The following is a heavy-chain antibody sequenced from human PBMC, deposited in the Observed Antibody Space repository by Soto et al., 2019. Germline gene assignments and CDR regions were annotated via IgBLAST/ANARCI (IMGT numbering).Heavy chain of an antibody. D-gene: IGHD2-2*01. Sequence: QVQLVQSGAEVKKPGSSVKVSCKASGGTFSSYAISWVRQAPGQGLEWMGGIIPIFGTANNAQKFQGRVTXTSXXSXRAAYMQLSSLRSEDTAVYFCARTVPAAAYFYGMDVWGQGTTVTVSS. J-gene: IGHJ6*02. CDR1: GGTFSSYA. V-gene: IGHV1-69*05. CDR2: IIPIFGTA. CDR3: ARTVPAAAYFYGMDV.